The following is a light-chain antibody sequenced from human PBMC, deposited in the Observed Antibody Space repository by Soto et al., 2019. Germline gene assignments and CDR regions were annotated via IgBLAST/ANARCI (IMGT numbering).Light chain of an antibody. Sequence: EIVLTQSPGTISLSPGEIATVSCRASQSVTSDYLAWYQQKPGQAPRLLIYGASIRATGIPDRFSGSGSGTDFTLTISSLQPEDFATYFCQKLNAYPPWTFGQGTKVDIK. V-gene: IGKV3-20*01. CDR2: GAS. CDR1: QSVTSDY. J-gene: IGKJ1*01. CDR3: QKLNAYPPWT.